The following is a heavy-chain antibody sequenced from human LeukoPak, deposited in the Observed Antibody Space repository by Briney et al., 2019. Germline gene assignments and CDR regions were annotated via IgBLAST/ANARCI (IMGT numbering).Heavy chain of an antibody. V-gene: IGHV4-39*01. CDR3: ARRRYYDGSGYLE. CDR2: IYYSGRT. D-gene: IGHD3-22*01. Sequence: SETLSLTCSVSGDSVSRSDSYWDWIRQPPGKGLEWIGTIYYSGRTYYSPSLKSRVTMSVDPSNNQFSLNPRSVTAADTAVYYCARRRYYDGSGYLEWGQGTLLSVSS. CDR1: GDSVSRSDSY. J-gene: IGHJ1*01.